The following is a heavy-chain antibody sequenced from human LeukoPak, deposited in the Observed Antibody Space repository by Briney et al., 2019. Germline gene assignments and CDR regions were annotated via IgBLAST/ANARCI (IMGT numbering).Heavy chain of an antibody. CDR2: IDNRGNT. CDR1: GGSISSQY. J-gene: IGHJ3*02. V-gene: IGHV4-59*11. CDR3: ARWGDGSGSYRGFDI. D-gene: IGHD3-3*01. Sequence: SETLSLTCTVSGGSISSQYWTWIRQPPGKGPEWIAYIDNRGNTNYNPFLRSRVTISIDTSKNQFSLKLSSVTAADTAVYYCARWGDGSGSYRGFDIWGQGTMVTVSS.